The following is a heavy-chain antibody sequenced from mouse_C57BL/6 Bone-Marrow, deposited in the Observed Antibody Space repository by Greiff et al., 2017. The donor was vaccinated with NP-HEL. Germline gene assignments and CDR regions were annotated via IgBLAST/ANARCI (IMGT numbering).Heavy chain of an antibody. CDR1: GYTFTDYE. Sequence: VQLQQSGAELVRPGASVTLSCKASGYTFTDYEMHWVKQTPVHGLEWIGAIDPETGGTAYNQKFKGKAILTADKYSSTAYMELRSLTSEDSAVYYCTRLRIYYGYEGNAMDYWGQGTSVTVSS. D-gene: IGHD2-2*01. J-gene: IGHJ4*01. CDR3: TRLRIYYGYEGNAMDY. V-gene: IGHV1-15*01. CDR2: IDPETGGT.